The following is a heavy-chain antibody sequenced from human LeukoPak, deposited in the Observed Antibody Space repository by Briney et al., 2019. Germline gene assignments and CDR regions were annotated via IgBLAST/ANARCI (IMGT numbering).Heavy chain of an antibody. V-gene: IGHV6-1*01. CDR3: AKQTTSSEYYGLDV. CDR1: GDSVSSTGAT. J-gene: IGHJ6*02. Sequence: SQTLSLTCAISGDSVSSTGATWNWIRPSPSGGLEWLGRTYYRSEWSNQYAVSVRVRITINPDTSKNRFSLQLNSVTPEDTAVYYCAKQTTSSEYYGLDVWGQGTTVTVSS. CDR2: TYYRSEWSN. D-gene: IGHD2/OR15-2a*01.